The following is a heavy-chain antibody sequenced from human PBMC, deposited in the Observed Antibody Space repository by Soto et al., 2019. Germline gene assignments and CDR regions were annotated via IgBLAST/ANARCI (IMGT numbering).Heavy chain of an antibody. CDR1: GFTFSSYA. V-gene: IGHV3-23*01. CDR2: ISGSGGST. J-gene: IGHJ4*02. CDR3: AKDGIVVVPAAMLYYFDY. D-gene: IGHD2-2*01. Sequence: GGSLRLSCAASGFTFSSYAMSWVRQAPGKGLEWVSAISGSGGSTYYADSVKGRFTISRDNSKNTLYLQMNSLRAEDTAVYYCAKDGIVVVPAAMLYYFDYWGQGTLVTVSS.